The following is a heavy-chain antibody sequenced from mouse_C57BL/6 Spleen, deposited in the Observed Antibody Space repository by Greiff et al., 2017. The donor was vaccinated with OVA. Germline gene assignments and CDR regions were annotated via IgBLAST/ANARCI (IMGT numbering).Heavy chain of an antibody. V-gene: IGHV5-4*01. CDR3: ARDPITTVWNYFDY. J-gene: IGHJ2*01. D-gene: IGHD1-1*01. CDR2: ISDGGSYT. CDR1: GFTFSSYA. Sequence: EVQLVESGGGLVKPGGSLKLSCAASGFTFSSYAMSWVRQTPEKRLEWVATISDGGSYTYYPDNVKGRFTISRDNAKNNLYLQMSHLKSEDTAMYYCARDPITTVWNYFDYWGQGTTLTVSS.